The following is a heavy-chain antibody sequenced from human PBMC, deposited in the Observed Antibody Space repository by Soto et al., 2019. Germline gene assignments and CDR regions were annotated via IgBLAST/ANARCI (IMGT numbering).Heavy chain of an antibody. J-gene: IGHJ6*02. CDR2: IIPISGTA. Sequence: QVQLVQSGAEVKKPGSSVKVSCKASGGTFSSYAISWVRQAPGQGLEWMGGIIPISGTANYAQKFQGRVKITADEYTSTAYMELSRLRSEDTAVYYCARSQGSSTSLEIYYYYYYGMDVWGQGTTVTVSS. CDR1: GGTFSSYA. V-gene: IGHV1-69*01. CDR3: ARSQGSSTSLEIYYYYYYGMDV. D-gene: IGHD2-2*01.